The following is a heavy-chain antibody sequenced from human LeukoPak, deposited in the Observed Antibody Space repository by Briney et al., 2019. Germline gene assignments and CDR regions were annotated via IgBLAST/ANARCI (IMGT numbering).Heavy chain of an antibody. Sequence: GGSLRLSSAASGFSVRSNYMSWVRQAPGKGLEWVANIKQDGSEKYYVDSVKGRFTISRDNAKNSLYLQMNSLRAEDTAVYYCARVGDGWVYYYYMDVWGKGTTVTVSS. CDR1: GFSVRSNY. D-gene: IGHD3-16*01. V-gene: IGHV3-7*01. J-gene: IGHJ6*03. CDR2: IKQDGSEK. CDR3: ARVGDGWVYYYYMDV.